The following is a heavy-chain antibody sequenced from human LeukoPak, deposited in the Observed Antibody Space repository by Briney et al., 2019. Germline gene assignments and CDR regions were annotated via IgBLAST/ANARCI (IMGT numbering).Heavy chain of an antibody. CDR1: GFSSSIYA. D-gene: IGHD6-13*01. J-gene: IGHJ6*03. Sequence: GGSLRLSCAASGFSSSIYAIHWVRQAPGGGLEWVAVIWYDGSNKYYADSVKGRFTISRDNSKNTLYLQMNSLRAEDTAVYYCAKGGGSSWRYYYYYMDVWGKGTTVTVSS. V-gene: IGHV3-33*06. CDR2: IWYDGSNK. CDR3: AKGGGSSWRYYYYYMDV.